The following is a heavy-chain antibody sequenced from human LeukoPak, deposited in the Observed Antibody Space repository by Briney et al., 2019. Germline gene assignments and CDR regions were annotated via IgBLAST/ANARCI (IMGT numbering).Heavy chain of an antibody. J-gene: IGHJ6*03. Sequence: GGSLRLSCAASGFTFSSYSMNWVRQAPGKGLEWVSSISSSSSYIYYAGSVKGRFTISRDNAKNSLYLQMNSLRAEDTAVYYCARIRLGDCSGGSCRTYYYYYMDVWGKGTAVTVSS. CDR3: ARIRLGDCSGGSCRTYYYYYMDV. CDR1: GFTFSSYS. D-gene: IGHD2-15*01. CDR2: ISSSSSYI. V-gene: IGHV3-21*01.